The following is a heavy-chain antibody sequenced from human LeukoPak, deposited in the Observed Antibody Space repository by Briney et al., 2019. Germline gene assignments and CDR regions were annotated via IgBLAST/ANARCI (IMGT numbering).Heavy chain of an antibody. CDR2: IHHSGST. V-gene: IGHV4-38-2*02. CDR3: ARDGGYCSSASCLGVDY. CDR1: GYSISSGYY. Sequence: SETLSLTCTVSGYSISSGYYWGWIRQPPGKGLEWIGSIHHSGSTYYNPSLKSRVTISVDTSKKQFSLKLSSVTAADTAVYYCARDGGYCSSASCLGVDYWGQGTLVTVSS. J-gene: IGHJ4*02. D-gene: IGHD2-2*01.